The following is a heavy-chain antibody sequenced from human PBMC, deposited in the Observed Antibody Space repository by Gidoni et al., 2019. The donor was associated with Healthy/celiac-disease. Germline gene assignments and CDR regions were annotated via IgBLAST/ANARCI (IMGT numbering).Heavy chain of an antibody. CDR1: GFNFSDHY. CDR2: TRTKANSYTT. CDR3: ARDRGAGGYFDY. J-gene: IGHJ4*02. Sequence: EVQMVESGGGLVQPGGSLSLSCAASGFNFSDHYMDWVRQAPGKGLGWVGRTRTKANSYTTEYAASVKGRFTISRDDSKNSLYLQMNSLKTEDTAVYYCARDRGAGGYFDYWGQGTLVTVSS. V-gene: IGHV3-72*01. D-gene: IGHD3-10*01.